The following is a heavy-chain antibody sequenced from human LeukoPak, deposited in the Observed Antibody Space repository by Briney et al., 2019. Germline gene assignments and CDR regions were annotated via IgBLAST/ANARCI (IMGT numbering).Heavy chain of an antibody. CDR2: ISDDGGST. V-gene: IGHV3-23*01. CDR3: AKRVPYSSSSVYFDY. D-gene: IGHD6-6*01. Sequence: GGSLRLSCAASGFTFSTYGMNWVRQAPGKGLEWVSSISDDGGSTYYADSVKGRFTISRDNSRNMLSLQMNSLRAEDTAVYYCAKRVPYSSSSVYFDYWGQGTLVTVSS. CDR1: GFTFSTYG. J-gene: IGHJ4*02.